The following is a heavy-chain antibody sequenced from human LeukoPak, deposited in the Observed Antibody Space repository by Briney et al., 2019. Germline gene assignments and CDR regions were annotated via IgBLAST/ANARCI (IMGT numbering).Heavy chain of an antibody. CDR3: ARDWGTPSLSDNPRVY. V-gene: IGHV3-21*01. CDR1: GFTFSSYS. CDR2: ISSSSSYI. D-gene: IGHD3-16*01. Sequence: GGSLRLSCAASGFTFSSYSMNWVRQAPGKGLEWVSSISSSSSYIYYADSVKGRFTISRDNAKNSLYLQMNSLRAEDTAVYYCARDWGTPSLSDNPRVYWGQGTLVTVSS. J-gene: IGHJ4*02.